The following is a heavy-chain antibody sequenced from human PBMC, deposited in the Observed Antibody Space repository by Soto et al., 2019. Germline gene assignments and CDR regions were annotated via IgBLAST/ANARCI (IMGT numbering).Heavy chain of an antibody. CDR3: ARVPGAAAGNYYYYYGMDV. Sequence: SVKVSCNASGGTFSSYTISWVRQAPGQGHERMGKIIPILGIANYAQKFQVRVTITADKSTGTAYMELSSLRSEDTAVYYCARVPGAAAGNYYYYYGMDVWGQGTRVTV. V-gene: IGHV1-69*02. D-gene: IGHD6-13*01. CDR1: GGTFSSYT. CDR2: IIPILGIA. J-gene: IGHJ6*02.